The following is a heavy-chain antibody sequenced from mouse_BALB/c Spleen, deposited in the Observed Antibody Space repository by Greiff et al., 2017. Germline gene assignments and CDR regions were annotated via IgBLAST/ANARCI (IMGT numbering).Heavy chain of an antibody. Sequence: VKLMESGPGLVQPSQSLSITCTVSGFSLTSYGVHWVRQSPRKGLEWLGVIWSGGSTDYNAAFISRLSISKDNSKSQVFFKMNSLQANDTAIYYCARNGNYYAMDYWGQGTSVTVSS. V-gene: IGHV2-2*02. J-gene: IGHJ4*01. CDR3: ARNGNYYAMDY. D-gene: IGHD2-1*01. CDR1: GFSLTSYG. CDR2: IWSGGST.